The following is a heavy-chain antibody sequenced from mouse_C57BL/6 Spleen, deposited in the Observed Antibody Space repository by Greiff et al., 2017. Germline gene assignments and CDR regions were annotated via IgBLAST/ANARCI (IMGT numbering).Heavy chain of an antibody. V-gene: IGHV1-64*01. CDR3: ATITTGPN. Sequence: QVQLKQPGAELVKPGASVKLSCKASGYTFTGYWMHWVKQRPGQGLEWIGMIHPNSGSTNYNEKFKSKATLTVDKSSSTAYMQISSLTSEDSAVYYCATITTGPNWGQGTSLTVSS. J-gene: IGHJ2*02. CDR2: IHPNSGST. D-gene: IGHD1-1*01. CDR1: GYTFTGYW.